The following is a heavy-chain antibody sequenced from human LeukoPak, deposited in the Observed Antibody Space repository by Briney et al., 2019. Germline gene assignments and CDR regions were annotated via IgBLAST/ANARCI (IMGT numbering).Heavy chain of an antibody. CDR2: INHSGST. J-gene: IGHJ4*02. D-gene: IGHD6-13*01. Sequence: GSLRLACAGSRFTRSRYAMNWIRQPPGNGLEGIGEINHSGSTNYHPSLKSRVTISVDTSKIQFSLKLSSVTAADTAVYYCAREGGYSSSWPPFDYWGQGTLVTVSS. CDR1: RFTRSRYA. CDR3: AREGGYSSSWPPFDY. V-gene: IGHV4-34*01.